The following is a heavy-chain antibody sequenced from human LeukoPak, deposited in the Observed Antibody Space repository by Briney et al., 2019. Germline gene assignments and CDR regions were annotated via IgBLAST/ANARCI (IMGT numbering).Heavy chain of an antibody. CDR3: ASIYCSSTSCYPAPDY. J-gene: IGHJ4*02. V-gene: IGHV1-8*01. D-gene: IGHD2-2*01. CDR1: GYTFTSYD. Sequence: ASVKVSCKASGYTFTSYDINWVRQATGQGLEWMGWMSPNSSNTGYAQKFQGRVTMTRDTSTSTAYMELSSLRSEDTAVYYCASIYCSSTSCYPAPDYWGQGTLVTVSS. CDR2: MSPNSSNT.